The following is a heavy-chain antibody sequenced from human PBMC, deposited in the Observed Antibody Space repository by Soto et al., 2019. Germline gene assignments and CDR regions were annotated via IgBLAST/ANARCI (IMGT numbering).Heavy chain of an antibody. V-gene: IGHV4-4*02. J-gene: IGHJ3*02. CDR1: GGSISSSNW. D-gene: IGHD3-10*01. CDR2: IYHSGST. Sequence: SETLSLTCAVSGGSISSSNWWSWVRQPPGKGLEWIGEIYHSGSTNYNPSLKSQVTISVDKSKNQFSLKLSSVTAADTAVYYCAMVFGIKSAFDIWGQGTMVTVSS. CDR3: AMVFGIKSAFDI.